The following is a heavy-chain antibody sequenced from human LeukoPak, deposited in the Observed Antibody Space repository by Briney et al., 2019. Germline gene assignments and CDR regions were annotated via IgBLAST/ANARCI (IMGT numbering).Heavy chain of an antibody. CDR3: ARDRIGYYSGSGSLDY. CDR1: GYIFTSYS. CDR2: INAGNGNT. D-gene: IGHD3-10*01. Sequence: GASVKVSCKASGYIFTSYSIHWVRQAPGQRLEWMGWINAGNGNTKYSHKFQGRVTIMRDTSATTAYMELSSLRSEDTAVYFCARDRIGYYSGSGSLDYWGQGTLVTVSS. J-gene: IGHJ4*02. V-gene: IGHV1-3*01.